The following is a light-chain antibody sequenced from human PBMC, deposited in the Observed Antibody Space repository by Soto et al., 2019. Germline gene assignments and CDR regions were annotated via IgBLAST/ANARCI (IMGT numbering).Light chain of an antibody. V-gene: IGKV1-5*03. CDR1: QSISSW. CDR2: KAS. CDR3: QQYNTYPWT. Sequence: DIQMTQSPSTLSASVGDSVTITCRASQSISSWLAWYQQKPGKAPNLLIYKASSLESGVPSRFSGSGSGTEFTLTISSLQPDDFATYYCQQYNTYPWTFGRGTKVEIK. J-gene: IGKJ1*01.